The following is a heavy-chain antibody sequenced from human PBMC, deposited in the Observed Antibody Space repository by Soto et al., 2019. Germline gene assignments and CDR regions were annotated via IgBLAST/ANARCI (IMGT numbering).Heavy chain of an antibody. CDR1: GGSITTGHW. V-gene: IGHV4-4*02. CDR3: ARGFSFSDNSDNDRIYFYYGLNV. J-gene: IGHJ6*02. D-gene: IGHD2-15*01. CDR2: IYQSGIT. Sequence: QVQLKESGPGLVKPSGTLSLTCAVSGGSITTGHWWTWVRQSPGKGLEWIGEIYQSGITNYNPSLNVRLSISMAQSKNQFSLKLTSVTAADTALYFCARGFSFSDNSDNDRIYFYYGLNVWGQGTTVTVSS.